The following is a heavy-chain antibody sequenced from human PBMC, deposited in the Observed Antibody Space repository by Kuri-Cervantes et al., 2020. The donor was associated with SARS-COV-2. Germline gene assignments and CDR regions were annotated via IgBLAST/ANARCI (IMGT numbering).Heavy chain of an antibody. V-gene: IGHV1-69*05. CDR3: ARDGECYYDSSGYFNWFDP. Sequence: LVKVSCKASGGTFSSYAISWVRQAPGQGLEWMGGIIPIFGTANYAQKFQGRVTITTDESTSTAYMELSSLRSEDTAVYYCARDGECYYDSSGYFNWFDPWGQGTLVTVSS. CDR1: GGTFSSYA. J-gene: IGHJ5*02. D-gene: IGHD3-22*01. CDR2: IIPIFGTA.